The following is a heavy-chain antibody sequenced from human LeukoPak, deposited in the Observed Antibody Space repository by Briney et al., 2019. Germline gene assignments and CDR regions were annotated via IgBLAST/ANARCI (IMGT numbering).Heavy chain of an antibody. CDR2: ITASGGNT. Sequence: HPGGSLRLSCAASGFTFSSYAMGWVRQAPGKGLKWVSAITASGGNTYYADSVRGRFTISRDNSKNTLYLQVNSLRAEDTAVYYRAKGNGYSYGRYYFDYWGQGTLVTVSS. CDR3: AKGNGYSYGRYYFDY. D-gene: IGHD5-18*01. CDR1: GFTFSSYA. V-gene: IGHV3-23*01. J-gene: IGHJ4*02.